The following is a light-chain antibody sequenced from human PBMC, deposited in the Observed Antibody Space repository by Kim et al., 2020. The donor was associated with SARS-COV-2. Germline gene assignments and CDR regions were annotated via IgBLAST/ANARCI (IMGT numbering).Light chain of an antibody. CDR2: STN. CDR3: VLYLGSGVWV. Sequence: GGTVTLPCGLSSGSVSTGYYPSWYQQTPGQAPRTLIYSTNTRSSGVPDRFSGSILGNKAALTITGAQADDESDYYCVLYLGSGVWVFGGGTQLTVL. J-gene: IGLJ3*02. V-gene: IGLV8-61*01. CDR1: SGSVSTGYY.